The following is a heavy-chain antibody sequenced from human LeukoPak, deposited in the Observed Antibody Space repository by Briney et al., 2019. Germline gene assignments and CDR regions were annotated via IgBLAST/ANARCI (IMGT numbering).Heavy chain of an antibody. CDR1: GFTFSSYG. CDR2: IWYDGSNK. J-gene: IGHJ4*02. Sequence: GGSLKLSCAASGFTFSSYGMHWVRQAPGKGLEWVALIWYDGSNKYYADSVKGRFTISRDNSKNTVYLQMNSLRAEDTATYYCAKDLRVLAAAGSPFDYWGQGTLVTVSS. CDR3: AKDLRVLAAAGSPFDY. V-gene: IGHV3-33*06. D-gene: IGHD6-13*01.